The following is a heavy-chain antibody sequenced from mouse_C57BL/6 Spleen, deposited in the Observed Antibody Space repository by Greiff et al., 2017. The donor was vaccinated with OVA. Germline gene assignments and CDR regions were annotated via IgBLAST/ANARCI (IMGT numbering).Heavy chain of an antibody. J-gene: IGHJ2*01. D-gene: IGHD4-1*01. CDR2: ISSGGSYT. CDR3: ARRTGKGLDY. V-gene: IGHV5-6*01. Sequence: VQLKESGGDLVKPGGSLKLSCAASGFTFSSYGMSWVRQTPDKRLEWVATISSGGSYTYYPDSVKGRFTISRDNAKNTLYLQMSSLKSEDTAMYYCARRTGKGLDYWGQGTTLTVSS. CDR1: GFTFSSYG.